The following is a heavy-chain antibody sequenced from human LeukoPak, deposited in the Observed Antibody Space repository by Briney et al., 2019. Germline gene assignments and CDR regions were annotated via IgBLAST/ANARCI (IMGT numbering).Heavy chain of an antibody. CDR3: AKARYCSGGSCYDYFDY. CDR1: GFTFSTFA. Sequence: GGSLRLSCAASGFTFSTFAMTWVRQAPGKGLEWVTAISGGGSSTYYADSVKGRFTISRDNSKNTLYLQMNSLRGDDTAVYHCAKARYCSGGSCYDYFDYWGQGTLVTVSS. D-gene: IGHD2-15*01. V-gene: IGHV3-23*01. CDR2: ISGGGSST. J-gene: IGHJ4*02.